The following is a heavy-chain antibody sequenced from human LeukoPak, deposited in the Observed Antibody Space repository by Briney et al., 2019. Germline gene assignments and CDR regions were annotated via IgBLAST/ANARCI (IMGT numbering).Heavy chain of an antibody. CDR3: ARARGIVATGQYYFDY. J-gene: IGHJ4*02. V-gene: IGHV1-46*01. CDR1: GYTFTSYY. CDR2: INPSGGST. D-gene: IGHD5-12*01. Sequence: ASVKVSCKASGYTFTSYYMHWVRQAPGQGHEWMGIINPSGGSTSYAQKFQGRVTMTRDTSTSTVYMELSSLRSEDTAVYYCARARGIVATGQYYFDYWGQGTLVTVSS.